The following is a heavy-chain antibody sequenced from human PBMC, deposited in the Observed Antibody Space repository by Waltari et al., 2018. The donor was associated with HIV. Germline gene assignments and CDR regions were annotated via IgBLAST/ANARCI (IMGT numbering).Heavy chain of an antibody. CDR2: INPFSGGT. D-gene: IGHD3-10*01. Sequence: VQLVQSGAQVKEPGDSVKVSCRASEYTFNSFYLHWVRQAPGQGLQWVGFINPFSGGTNYAQKFRGRVTLTRDTSIDTSFMELTGLGSDDTAVYYCAKTYYGPTSYYNVGAFDVWGQGTMVSVSS. CDR3: AKTYYGPTSYYNVGAFDV. V-gene: IGHV1-2*02. J-gene: IGHJ3*01. CDR1: EYTFNSFY.